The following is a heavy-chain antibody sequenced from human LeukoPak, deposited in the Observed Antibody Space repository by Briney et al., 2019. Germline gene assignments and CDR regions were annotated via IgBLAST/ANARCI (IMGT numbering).Heavy chain of an antibody. V-gene: IGHV3-48*03. CDR2: ISSSGSTI. CDR3: ARSRTSYYYDSS. J-gene: IGHJ4*02. Sequence: GGSLRLSCAASGFTFSSYEMNWVRQAPGKGLEWVSYISSSGSTIYYADSVKGRSTISRDNAKNSLYLQMNSLRAEDTAVYYCARSRTSYYYDSSWGQGTLVTVSS. CDR1: GFTFSSYE. D-gene: IGHD3-22*01.